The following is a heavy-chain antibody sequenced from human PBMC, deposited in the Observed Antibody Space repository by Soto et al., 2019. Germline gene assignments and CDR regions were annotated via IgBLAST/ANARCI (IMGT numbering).Heavy chain of an antibody. J-gene: IGHJ4*02. CDR2: ISYDGSNK. CDR1: GFTFSSYG. V-gene: IGHV3-30*18. CDR3: AKDLVPRPYSSSWYVSGLDY. D-gene: IGHD6-13*01. Sequence: GGSLRLSCAASGFTFSSYGMHWVRQAPGKGLEWVAVISYDGSNKYYADSVKGRFTISRDNSKNTLYLQMNSLRAEDTAVYYCAKDLVPRPYSSSWYVSGLDYWGQGTLVTVSS.